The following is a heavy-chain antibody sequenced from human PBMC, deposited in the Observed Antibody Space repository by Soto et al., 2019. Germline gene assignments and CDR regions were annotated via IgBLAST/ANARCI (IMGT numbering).Heavy chain of an antibody. CDR1: GDSVSSNSVS. CDR3: VRERKYQVLSWYWFDA. V-gene: IGHV6-1*01. D-gene: IGHD2-2*01. Sequence: QVQLQQSGPGLVKPSQTLSLTCAISGDSVSSNSVSWNWIRQSPSRGLEWLGRTYYRSKWFNDYAVSVKSRITLNPDTSKNQFSLQLNSVTPEDTAVYYCVRERKYQVLSWYWFDAWGQGTLVTVSS. CDR2: TYYRSKWFN. J-gene: IGHJ5*02.